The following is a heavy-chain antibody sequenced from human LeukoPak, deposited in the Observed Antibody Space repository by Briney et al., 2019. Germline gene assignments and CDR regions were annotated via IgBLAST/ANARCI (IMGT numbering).Heavy chain of an antibody. D-gene: IGHD3-9*01. V-gene: IGHV4-39*07. CDR3: ARRFDILTGYYWDPYWGPFDY. Sequence: PSETLSLTCSVSGDSITGYYWGWIRQPPGKGLEWIGNIYYTGNTYYNPSLKSRVTISVDTSKNQFSLKLSSVTAADTAVYYCARRFDILTGYYWDPYWGPFDYWGQGTLVTVSS. CDR2: IYYTGNT. CDR1: GDSITGYY. J-gene: IGHJ4*02.